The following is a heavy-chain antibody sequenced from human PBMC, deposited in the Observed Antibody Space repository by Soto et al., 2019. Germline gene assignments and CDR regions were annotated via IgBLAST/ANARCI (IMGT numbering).Heavy chain of an antibody. V-gene: IGHV5-51*01. CDR3: ARHGTVTPLLFDY. J-gene: IGHJ4*02. D-gene: IGHD4-17*01. CDR2: IYPGDSDT. Sequence: GESLKISCKASGYSFTTYWIGWVRQMPGKGLEWMGIIYPGDSDTRYSPSFQGQVTISADKSISTAYLQWSSLKASDTAMYYCARHGTVTPLLFDYWGQGTLVTAPQ. CDR1: GYSFTTYW.